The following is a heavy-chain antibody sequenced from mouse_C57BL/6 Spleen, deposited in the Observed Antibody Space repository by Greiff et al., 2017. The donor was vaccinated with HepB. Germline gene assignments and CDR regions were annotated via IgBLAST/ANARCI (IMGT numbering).Heavy chain of an antibody. CDR2: ISYDGSN. CDR3: ARAPYDYDGRDYFDY. J-gene: IGHJ2*01. CDR1: GYSITSGYY. D-gene: IGHD2-4*01. V-gene: IGHV3-6*01. Sequence: EVKLQESGPGLVKPSQSLSLTCSVTGYSITSGYYWNWIRQFPGNKLEWMGYISYDGSNNYNPSLKNRISITRDTSKNQFFLKLNSVTTEDTATYYCARAPYDYDGRDYFDYWGQGTTLTVSS.